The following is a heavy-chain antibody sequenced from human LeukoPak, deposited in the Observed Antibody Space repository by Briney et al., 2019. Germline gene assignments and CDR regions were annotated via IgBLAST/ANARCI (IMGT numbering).Heavy chain of an antibody. J-gene: IGHJ5*02. CDR3: ATFSAAES. V-gene: IGHV3-7*01. CDR2: IKEDGSEK. Sequence: PGGSLRLSCETSGFTFRGYWMTWVRQPPGKGLEWVATIKEDGSEKYYVDSVKGRFTISRDDAEDSLYLQVSCLRAEDTAVYYCATFSAAESWGQGTLVTVSS. CDR1: GFTFRGYW. D-gene: IGHD2-2*01.